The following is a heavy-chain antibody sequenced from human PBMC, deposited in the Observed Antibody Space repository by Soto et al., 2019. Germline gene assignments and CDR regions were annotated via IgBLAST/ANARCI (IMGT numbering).Heavy chain of an antibody. CDR2: IYYSGST. CDR3: ARVANYGSWSQRQYCFDF. V-gene: IGHV4-59*12. J-gene: IGHJ6*02. Sequence: SETLSLTCTVSGGSISSYYWSWIRQPPGKGLEWIGYIYYSGSTSYNPSLKGRVTISVDTSKNQFSLKLSSVTAADTAVYYCARVANYGSWSQRQYCFDFLGQGTTDTGSS. D-gene: IGHD3-10*01. CDR1: GGSISSYY.